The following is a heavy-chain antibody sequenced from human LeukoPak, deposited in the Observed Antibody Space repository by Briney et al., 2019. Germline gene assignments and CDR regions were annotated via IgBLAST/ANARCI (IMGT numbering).Heavy chain of an antibody. CDR1: GYTFTSYG. J-gene: IGHJ6*03. D-gene: IGHD2-15*01. CDR3: ARVLTPLGYCSGGSCYSDYYYYMDV. V-gene: IGHV1-18*01. Sequence: ASVKVSCKASGYTFTSYGISWVRQAPGQGLEWMGWISAYNGNTNYAQKLQGRVTVTTDTSTSTAYMELRSLRSDDTAVYYCARVLTPLGYCSGGSCYSDYYYYMDVWGKGTTVTISS. CDR2: ISAYNGNT.